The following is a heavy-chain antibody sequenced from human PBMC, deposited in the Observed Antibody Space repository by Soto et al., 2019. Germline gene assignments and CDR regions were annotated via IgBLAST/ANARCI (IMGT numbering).Heavy chain of an antibody. J-gene: IGHJ4*02. V-gene: IGHV4-4*07. CDR1: GDSMTKYY. Sequence: QVQLQESGPGLVKPSETLSLTCTVSGDSMTKYYWSWIRQPAGKGLEWIGLIYSSGSTNYNPSLKSRVTMSIDTSNNHFSLNLKSVPAADTAMYYRARTVGAAYYFDFWGKGALVPVSS. CDR2: IYSSGST. CDR3: ARTVGAAYYFDF. D-gene: IGHD1-26*01.